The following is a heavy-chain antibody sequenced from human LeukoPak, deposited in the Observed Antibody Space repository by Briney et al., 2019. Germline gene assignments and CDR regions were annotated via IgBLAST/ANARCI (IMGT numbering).Heavy chain of an antibody. V-gene: IGHV3-48*02. CDR1: GFTFSHYS. Sequence: GGSLRLSCAASGFTFSHYSMNWVRQAPGTGPQWISFLDASGDNIDYADSVRGRFTISRDNAKNSLYLHMNSLGDDDTAVYYCARGSHRGAWLIDYWGQGTLVTVSS. J-gene: IGHJ4*02. CDR2: LDASGDNI. D-gene: IGHD5-12*01. CDR3: ARGSHRGAWLIDY.